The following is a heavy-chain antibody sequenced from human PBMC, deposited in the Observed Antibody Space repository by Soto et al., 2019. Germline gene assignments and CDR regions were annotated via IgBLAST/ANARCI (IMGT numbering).Heavy chain of an antibody. CDR2: ISGSGGTT. CDR3: AKDRDIVVLVAAYDY. Sequence: GSLRLSCEASGFTFSTCGMSWVRQAPGKGLEWVSSISGSGGTTYYADSVKGLFTISRDNSKNTLYLQMNSLRAEDTAVYYCAKDRDIVVLVAAYDYWGLGTLVTVSS. J-gene: IGHJ4*02. CDR1: GFTFSTCG. D-gene: IGHD2-15*01. V-gene: IGHV3-23*01.